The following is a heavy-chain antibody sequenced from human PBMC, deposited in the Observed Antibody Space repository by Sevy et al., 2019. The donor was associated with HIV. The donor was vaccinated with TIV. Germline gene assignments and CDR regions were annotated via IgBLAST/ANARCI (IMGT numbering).Heavy chain of an antibody. CDR2: INRSGST. CDR1: GGSFSGYY. D-gene: IGHD2-2*01. V-gene: IGHV4-34*01. CDR3: ARHCSSSSCSHALDI. Sequence: SETLSLTCAVYGGSFSGYYWSWIRQPPGKGLEWVGEINRSGSTNYNPSLKSRVTISVDTSNNQFSLKLSSVTAADTTVYYCARHCSSSSCSHALDIWGQGTMVTVSS. J-gene: IGHJ3*02.